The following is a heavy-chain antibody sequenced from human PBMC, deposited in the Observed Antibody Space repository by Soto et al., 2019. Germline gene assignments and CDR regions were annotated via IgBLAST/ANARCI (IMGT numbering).Heavy chain of an antibody. CDR2: INQDGSER. V-gene: IGHV3-7*03. CDR1: GLTFSNDW. Sequence: GSLRLSCAGSGLTFSNDWLSWVRQAPGKGLEWVANINQDGSERYYVDSVRGRFTISRDNVENSLYLQLNSLRPEDTAVYYCAVYGYGVSAAAYWGQGTLVTVS. J-gene: IGHJ4*02. CDR3: AVYGYGVSAAAY. D-gene: IGHD4-17*01.